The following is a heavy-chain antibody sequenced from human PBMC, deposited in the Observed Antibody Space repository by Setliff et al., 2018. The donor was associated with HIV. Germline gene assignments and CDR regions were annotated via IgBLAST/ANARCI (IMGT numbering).Heavy chain of an antibody. CDR1: GYSFSTYW. CDR3: ATSDYGGDSGHFQH. J-gene: IGHJ1*01. V-gene: IGHV5-51*01. D-gene: IGHD4-17*01. CDR2: IYPGDSDS. Sequence: GESLKISCKASGYSFSTYWIGWVRQMPGKGLEWMGIIYPGDSDSRYSPSFQGQVTISADKSISAAYLQWSSLKASDTAIYYCATSDYGGDSGHFQHWGQGTLVTVSS.